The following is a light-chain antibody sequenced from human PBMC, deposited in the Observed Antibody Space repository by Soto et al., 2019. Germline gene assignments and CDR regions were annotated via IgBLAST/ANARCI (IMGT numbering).Light chain of an antibody. Sequence: DIQMTQSPSTLSASVGDRVTITRRASQSISTWLAWYQQKPGQAPKVLIYDASTLQGGVPSRFSSSGSGTEFTLTISSLQPDDFATYYCQHYSTYSLLTFGGGTKVDIK. J-gene: IGKJ4*01. V-gene: IGKV1-5*01. CDR1: QSISTW. CDR2: DAS. CDR3: QHYSTYSLLT.